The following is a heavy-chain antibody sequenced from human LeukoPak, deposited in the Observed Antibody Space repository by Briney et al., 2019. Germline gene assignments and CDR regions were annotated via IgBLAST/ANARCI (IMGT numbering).Heavy chain of an antibody. V-gene: IGHV3-7*01. Sequence: GGSLRLSCEASGFTFSSYWMRWIREARGKGGEWVANIKEDGRAKYYVDSVRGRFTISRDNATNSLSLQMNSLRAEDTAVYYCATDPTGNDYWGQGALVTVSS. CDR1: GFTFSSYW. CDR3: ATDPTGNDY. J-gene: IGHJ4*02. CDR2: IKEDGRAK. D-gene: IGHD1-1*01.